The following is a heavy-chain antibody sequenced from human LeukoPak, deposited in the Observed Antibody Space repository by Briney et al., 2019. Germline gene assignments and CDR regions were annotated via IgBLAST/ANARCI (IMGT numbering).Heavy chain of an antibody. V-gene: IGHV4-34*01. J-gene: IGHJ5*02. CDR1: GGSFSGYY. Sequence: SETLSLTCAVYGGSFSGYYWSWIRQPPGKGLEWIGEINHSGSTNYNPSLKSRVTISVDTSKNQFSLKLSPVTAADTAVYYCAQVHGNWFDPWGQGTLVTVSS. CDR2: INHSGST. CDR3: AQVHGNWFDP.